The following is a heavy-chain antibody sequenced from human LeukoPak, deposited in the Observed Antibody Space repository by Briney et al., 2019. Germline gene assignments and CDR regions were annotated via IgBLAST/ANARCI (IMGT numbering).Heavy chain of an antibody. CDR3: AKLQSSSSSVDY. CDR2: IRYDGSNK. V-gene: IGHV3-30*02. CDR1: GFTFSSYG. D-gene: IGHD6-6*01. Sequence: GGSLRLSCAASGFTFSSYGMHWVRQAPGKGLEWVAFIRYDGSNKYYADSVKGRFTISRDNSKNTLYLQMNSLRAEDTAVYYCAKLQSSSSSVDYWGQGTLVTVSS. J-gene: IGHJ4*02.